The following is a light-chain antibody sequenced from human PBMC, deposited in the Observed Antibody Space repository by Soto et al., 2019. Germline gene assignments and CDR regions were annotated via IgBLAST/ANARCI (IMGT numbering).Light chain of an antibody. CDR1: QRISSC. V-gene: IGKV1-39*01. CDR3: QQSYSTPPYT. CDR2: AAS. J-gene: IGKJ2*01. Sequence: DIQMTHSPSSLSASVGDRVTITCRASQRISSCLNWYRQKPGKAPKLLIYAASSLQSGVPSRFSGSGSGTDFTLTISSLQPEDFATYYCQQSYSTPPYTFGQGTKVDIK.